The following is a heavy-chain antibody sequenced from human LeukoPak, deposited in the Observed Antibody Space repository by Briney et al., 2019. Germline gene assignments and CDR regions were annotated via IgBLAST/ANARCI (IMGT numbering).Heavy chain of an antibody. V-gene: IGHV1-18*01. Sequence: ASVKVSCKASGYTFTTYSLAWVRQAPGQSLEWMGWINVNNGGTNYAQSFQDRVTLTRDTSTNTAYLEPRSLRSDDTAIIYCATATQPRGYFLHWGQGTLVTVSS. D-gene: IGHD2-2*01. J-gene: IGHJ1*01. CDR2: INVNNGGT. CDR3: ATATQPRGYFLH. CDR1: GYTFTTYS.